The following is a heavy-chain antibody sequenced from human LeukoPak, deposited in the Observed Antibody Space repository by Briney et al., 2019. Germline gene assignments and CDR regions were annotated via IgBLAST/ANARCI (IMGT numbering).Heavy chain of an antibody. CDR3: AKDLGLVMVTATIPEY. V-gene: IGHV3-23*01. J-gene: IGHJ4*02. CDR1: GFTFSTFA. Sequence: RGSLRLSSAASGFTFSTFAMSWVRQAPGRGLEWVSSISGSGGTTHYADSVKGRFTISRDNSKNTLYLQMSSLRADDTGVFYCAKDLGLVMVTATIPEYWGQGSLVTVSS. D-gene: IGHD2-21*02. CDR2: ISGSGGTT.